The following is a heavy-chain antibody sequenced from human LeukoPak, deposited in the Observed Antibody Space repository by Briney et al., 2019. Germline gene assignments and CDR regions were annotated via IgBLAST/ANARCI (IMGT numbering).Heavy chain of an antibody. CDR2: TYYRSKWYN. D-gene: IGHD3-22*01. J-gene: IGHJ4*02. Sequence: SQTLSLTCAISGDSVSSNSAAWNWIRQSPSRGLEWLGRTYYRSKWYNDYAVSVKSRITINPDTSKNQFSLKLSSVTAADTAVYYCARRRGYYYDSSGRYYFDYWGQGTLVTVSS. CDR1: GDSVSSNSAA. V-gene: IGHV6-1*01. CDR3: ARRRGYYYDSSGRYYFDY.